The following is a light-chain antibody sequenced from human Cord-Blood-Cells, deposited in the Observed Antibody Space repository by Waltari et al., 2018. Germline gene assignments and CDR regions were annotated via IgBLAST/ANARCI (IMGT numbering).Light chain of an antibody. CDR2: DAS. V-gene: IGKV3-11*01. J-gene: IGKJ1*01. CDR1: QSVSSY. CDR3: QQRSNWWT. Sequence: EFVLTHSPATLSLSPGERATLSCRASQSVSSYLAWYQQKPGQAPRLLISDASNRATGIPARFSGSASGTDFTLTISSLEPEDFAVYYCQQRSNWWTFGQGTKVEIK.